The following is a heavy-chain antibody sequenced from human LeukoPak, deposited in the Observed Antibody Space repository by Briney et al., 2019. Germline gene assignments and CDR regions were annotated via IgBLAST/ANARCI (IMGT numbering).Heavy chain of an antibody. D-gene: IGHD3-10*01. CDR2: IYYSGST. CDR1: GGSVSSGSYY. V-gene: IGHV4-61*01. CDR3: ARESSYGSGSYYH. Sequence: SETLSLTCTVSGGSVSSGSYYWSWIRQPPGKGLEWIGYIYYSGSTNYNPSLKSRVTISVDTSKNQSSLKLSSVTAADTAVYYCARESSYGSGSYYHWGQGTLVTVSS. J-gene: IGHJ4*02.